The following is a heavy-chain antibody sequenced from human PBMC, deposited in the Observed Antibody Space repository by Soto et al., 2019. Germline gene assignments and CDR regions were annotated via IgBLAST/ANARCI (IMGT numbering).Heavy chain of an antibody. CDR2: ISTNSRYI. D-gene: IGHD3-10*01. CDR3: ARGLGGSYFIAY. V-gene: IGHV3-11*06. Sequence: QVQLVESGGGLVKPGGSLRLSCAVSGFNFSDYYMTWIRQAPGKGLEWISYISTNSRYIKYADSIKGRFTISRDNAKSSLYLQMNSLRAEDTAIYYCARGLGGSYFIAYCGQGTLVTVSS. J-gene: IGHJ4*02. CDR1: GFNFSDYY.